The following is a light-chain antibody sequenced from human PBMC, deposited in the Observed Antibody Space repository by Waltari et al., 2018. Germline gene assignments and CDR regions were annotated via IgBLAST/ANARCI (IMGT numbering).Light chain of an antibody. CDR2: AAS. J-gene: IGKJ1*01. CDR3: QHYEGWPPWT. Sequence: EIVLTQSPATLSVSPGERATLSCRASQSVSPKVAWYQQRPGRAPRLLIYAASSRATGVPARFGGSGSETDFTLTISGLQSEDFAVYYCQHYEGWPPWTFGQGTKV. V-gene: IGKV3-15*01. CDR1: QSVSPK.